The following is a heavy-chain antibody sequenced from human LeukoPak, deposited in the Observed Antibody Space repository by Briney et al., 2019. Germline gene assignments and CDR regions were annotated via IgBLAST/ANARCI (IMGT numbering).Heavy chain of an antibody. J-gene: IGHJ4*02. D-gene: IGHD1-26*01. Sequence: PGGSLRLSCAASGFTFSSYDIHWVRQAPGKGLEWVAIIWYDGSKTYYTESVKGRFTISRDNSNNMAYLQMSSLRVEDTAVYYCAKEVGPDLGTWGQGTLVTVSS. CDR1: GFTFSSYD. CDR2: IWYDGSKT. V-gene: IGHV3-33*06. CDR3: AKEVGPDLGT.